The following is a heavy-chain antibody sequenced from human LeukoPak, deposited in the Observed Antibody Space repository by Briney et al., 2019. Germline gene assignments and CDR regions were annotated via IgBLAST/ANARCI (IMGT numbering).Heavy chain of an antibody. V-gene: IGHV3-30-3*01. D-gene: IGHD2-21*02. CDR2: ISYDGSNK. J-gene: IGHJ6*02. CDR1: GFTFSSYA. CDR3: AREPPYCGGDCYSLGPNYYYYYGMDV. Sequence: PGGSLRLSCAASGFTFSSYAMHWVRQAPGKGLEWVAVISYDGSNKYYADSVKGRFTISRDNSKNTLYLQMNSLRAEDTAVYYCAREPPYCGGDCYSLGPNYYYYYGMDVWGQGTTVTVSS.